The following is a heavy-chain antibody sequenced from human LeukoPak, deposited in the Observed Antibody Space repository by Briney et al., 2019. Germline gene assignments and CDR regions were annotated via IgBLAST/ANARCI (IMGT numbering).Heavy chain of an antibody. CDR3: AGDVGDNWFDP. CDR2: MNPNSGNT. V-gene: IGHV1-8*03. CDR1: GYTFTSYD. D-gene: IGHD2-15*01. J-gene: IGHJ5*02. Sequence: GASVKVSCKASGYTFTSYDINWVRQATGQGLEWMGWMNPNSGNTGYAQKFQGRVTITRNTSISTAYMELSSLRSEDTAVYYCAGDVGDNWFDPWGQGTLVTVSS.